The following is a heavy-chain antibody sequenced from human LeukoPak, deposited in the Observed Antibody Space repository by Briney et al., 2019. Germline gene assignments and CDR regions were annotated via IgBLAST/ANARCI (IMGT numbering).Heavy chain of an antibody. CDR3: AKWGDYDILTGYYDSDY. J-gene: IGHJ4*01. D-gene: IGHD3-9*01. CDR1: GFAFSSYA. V-gene: IGHV3-23*01. CDR2: ISGSGGST. Sequence: GASLRLSCAAFGFAFSSYAMSWVRQAPGKGLEWVSAISGSGGSTYYADSVKGRFTISRDNSKNTLYLQMNSLRAEDTAVYYCAKWGDYDILTGYYDSDYWGHGTLVTVSS.